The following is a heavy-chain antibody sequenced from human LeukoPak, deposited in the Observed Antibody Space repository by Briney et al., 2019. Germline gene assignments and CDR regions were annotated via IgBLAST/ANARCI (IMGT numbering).Heavy chain of an antibody. J-gene: IGHJ4*02. CDR3: ARAMPNYYGSGNYLDY. D-gene: IGHD3-10*01. CDR2: ISSSSSYI. CDR1: GFTFSSYS. Sequence: GGSLRLSCAASGFTFSSYSMNWVRQAPGKGLEWVSSISSSSSYIYYADSVKGRFTISRDNAKNSLYLQMNSLRAEDTAVYYCARAMPNYYGSGNYLDYWGQGTLVTVSS. V-gene: IGHV3-21*01.